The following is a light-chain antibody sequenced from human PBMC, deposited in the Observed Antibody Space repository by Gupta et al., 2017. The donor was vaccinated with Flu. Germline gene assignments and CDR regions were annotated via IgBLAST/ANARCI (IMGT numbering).Light chain of an antibody. CDR1: TSDVGGYNS. Sequence: QSALTPPASVSGSPGQSITISCTGTTSDVGGYNSVSWYQQRPGTAPNLMIYDVSNRPSGISNRFSGSKSGNTASLTISGLQAEDEADYYCSSYTSGSTLVVAFGGGTKLTVL. J-gene: IGLJ2*01. CDR2: DVS. V-gene: IGLV2-14*01. CDR3: SSYTSGSTLVVA.